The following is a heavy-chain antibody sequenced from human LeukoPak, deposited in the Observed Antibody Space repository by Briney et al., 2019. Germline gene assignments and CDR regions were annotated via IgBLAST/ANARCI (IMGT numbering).Heavy chain of an antibody. CDR2: INPNSGGT. V-gene: IGHV1-2*02. CDR3: ARSGQFGGVIVPWDY. Sequence: ASVKVSRKASGYTFTGYYMHWVRQAPGQGLEWMGWINPNSGGTNYAQKFQGRVTMTRDTSISTAYMELSRLRSDDTAVYYCARSGQFGGVIVPWDYWGQGTLVTVSS. CDR1: GYTFTGYY. J-gene: IGHJ4*02. D-gene: IGHD3-16*02.